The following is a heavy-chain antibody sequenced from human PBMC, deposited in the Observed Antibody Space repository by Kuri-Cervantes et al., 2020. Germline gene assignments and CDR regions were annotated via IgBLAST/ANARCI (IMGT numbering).Heavy chain of an antibody. CDR1: GFPFSNYA. CDR3: AKEEVYGDYYYGMDV. J-gene: IGHJ6*02. CDR2: ISGSGGST. Sequence: GESLKISCAASGFPFSNYAMNWVRQAPGKGLEWVSVISGSGGSTYYADSVRGRFTISRDNSKNTVHLQMNSLRAEDTAVYYCAKEEVYGDYYYGMDVWGQGTTVTVSS. V-gene: IGHV3-23*01. D-gene: IGHD5/OR15-5a*01.